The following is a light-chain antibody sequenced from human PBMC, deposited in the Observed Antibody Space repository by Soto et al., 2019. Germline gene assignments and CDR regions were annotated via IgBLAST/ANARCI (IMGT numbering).Light chain of an antibody. V-gene: IGLV2-23*01. CDR1: SSDLGSYNL. Sequence: QSALTQPASVSGSPGQSIAISCTGTSSDLGSYNLVSWYQQHPGKAPKLIIYEDSKRPSGLSNRFSGSKSGNTASLTISGLQAEDEANFYRCSYAGSSTWVFGGGTQLTVL. J-gene: IGLJ2*01. CDR2: EDS. CDR3: CSYAGSSTWV.